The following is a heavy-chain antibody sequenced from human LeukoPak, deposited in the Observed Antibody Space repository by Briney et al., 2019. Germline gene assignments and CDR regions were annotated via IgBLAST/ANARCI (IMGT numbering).Heavy chain of an antibody. Sequence: SETLSLTCTVSGVSISSYYWSWIRQPPGKGLEWIGYIYYSGSTNYNPSLKSRVAISVDTSKNQFSLKLSSVTAADTAVYYCARVRSYYDSSGYATYFDYWGQGTLVTVSS. V-gene: IGHV4-59*01. CDR3: ARVRSYYDSSGYATYFDY. J-gene: IGHJ4*02. D-gene: IGHD3-22*01. CDR2: IYYSGST. CDR1: GVSISSYY.